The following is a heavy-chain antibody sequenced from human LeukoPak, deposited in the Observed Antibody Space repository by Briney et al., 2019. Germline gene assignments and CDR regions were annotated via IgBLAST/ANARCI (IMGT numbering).Heavy chain of an antibody. V-gene: IGHV4-31*03. D-gene: IGHD3-10*01. CDR3: ARQGSPSLYFDY. CDR1: GGSISSGDYY. J-gene: IGHJ4*02. CDR2: IHYSGST. Sequence: TLSLTCTVSGGSISSGDYYWSWIRQHPGKGLEWIGYIHYSGSTYYNPSLKSRVTISVDTSKNQFSLKLFSVTAADTAVYYCARQGSPSLYFDYWGQGTLVTVSS.